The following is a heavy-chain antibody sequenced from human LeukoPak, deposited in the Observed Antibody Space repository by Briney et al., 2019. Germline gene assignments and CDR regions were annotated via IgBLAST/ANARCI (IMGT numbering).Heavy chain of an antibody. D-gene: IGHD4-17*01. CDR2: IKQDGSEK. Sequence: GGSLRLSCAASGFTFSSYWMSWVRQAPGKGLEWVANIKQDGSEKYYVDSVKGRFTISRDNAKNSLYLQMNSLRAEDTALYYCAKDMGDYGDYGVDYWGQGTLVTVSS. V-gene: IGHV3-7*03. J-gene: IGHJ4*02. CDR1: GFTFSSYW. CDR3: AKDMGDYGDYGVDY.